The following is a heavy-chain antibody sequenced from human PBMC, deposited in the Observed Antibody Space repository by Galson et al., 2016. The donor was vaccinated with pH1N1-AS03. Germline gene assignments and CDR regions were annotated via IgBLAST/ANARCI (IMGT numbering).Heavy chain of an antibody. D-gene: IGHD1-1*01. J-gene: IGHJ4*02. V-gene: IGHV3-23*01. CDR1: DVSLRAYW. CDR2: ISGTGGSP. CDR3: ATNALKVRVDY. Sequence: SLRLSCAASDVSLRAYWMSWVRQAPGKGLEWLAEISGTGGSPFYADSVKGRVTISRDNSKNTVYLQMTSLRAEDTAVYYCATNALKVRVDYWGQGTLATVSS.